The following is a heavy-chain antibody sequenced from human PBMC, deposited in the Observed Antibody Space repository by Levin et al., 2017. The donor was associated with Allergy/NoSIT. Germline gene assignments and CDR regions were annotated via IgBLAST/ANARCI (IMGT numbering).Heavy chain of an antibody. CDR1: GGSVSSGSYH. CDR3: ARDRVVPGGSDYYYYGMDV. Sequence: SETLSLTCTVSGGSVSSGSYHWSWIRQTPGTGLEWIGCIHYSGSIKYNPSLKSRVAISVDTSKNQFSLRLSSVTAADTAVYFCARDRVVPGGSDYYYYGMDVWGQGTTVTVSS. J-gene: IGHJ6*02. V-gene: IGHV4-61*01. CDR2: IHYSGSI. D-gene: IGHD2-2*01.